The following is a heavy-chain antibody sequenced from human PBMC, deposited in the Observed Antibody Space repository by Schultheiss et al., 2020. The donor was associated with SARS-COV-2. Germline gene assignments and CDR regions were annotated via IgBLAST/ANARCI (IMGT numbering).Heavy chain of an antibody. CDR3: ASTGRLYGMDV. CDR2: ISWNSGSI. CDR1: GFTFDDYA. Sequence: GGSLRLSCAASGFTFDDYAMHWVRQAPGKGLEWVSGISWNSGSIGYADSVKGRFTISRDNAKNSLYLQMNSLRAEDTALYYCASTGRLYGMDVWGQGTTVTVSS. J-gene: IGHJ6*02. V-gene: IGHV3-9*01. D-gene: IGHD1-1*01.